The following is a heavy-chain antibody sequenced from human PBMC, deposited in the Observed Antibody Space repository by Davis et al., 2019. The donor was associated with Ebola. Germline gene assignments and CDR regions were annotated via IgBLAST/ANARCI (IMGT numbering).Heavy chain of an antibody. CDR2: IIPIFGTA. CDR3: ARPADIAARTDWYFDL. CDR1: GGTFSSYA. D-gene: IGHD6-6*01. J-gene: IGHJ2*01. Sequence: SVKVSCKASGGTFSSYAISWVRQAPGQGLEWMGGIIPIFGTANYAQKFQGRVTITADKSTSTAYMELSSLRSEDTAVYYCARPADIAARTDWYFDLWGRGTLVTVSS. V-gene: IGHV1-69*06.